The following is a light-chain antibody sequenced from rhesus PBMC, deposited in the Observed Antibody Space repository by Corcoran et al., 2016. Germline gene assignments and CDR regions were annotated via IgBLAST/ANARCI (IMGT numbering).Light chain of an antibody. V-gene: IGKV1-25*01. CDR2: DAS. CDR1: QEITKY. CDR3: HQHSTYPWT. J-gene: IGKJ1*01. Sequence: DIQMTQSPSSRSASVGDTATITCQASQEITKYLAWYQQKPGKAPKLLNYDASTLQSGVPARFSGSGSGAQFNLTISSLPPEDFATYYCHQHSTYPWTFGQGTKVEIK.